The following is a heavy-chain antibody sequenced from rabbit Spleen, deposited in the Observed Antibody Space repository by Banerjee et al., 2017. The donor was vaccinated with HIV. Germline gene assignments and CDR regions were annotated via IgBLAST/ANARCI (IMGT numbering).Heavy chain of an antibody. CDR1: AFSFSRGYD. V-gene: IGHV1S40*01. J-gene: IGHJ4*01. CDR3: ARGSATMTMVITGYYLSL. Sequence: QQLVESGGGLVKPGASLTLTCKASAFSFSRGYDMCWVRQAPGKGLEWISCIAGSSSGFTYSATWAKGRFTISKTASTTVTLQLTSLTAADTATFFCARGSATMTMVITGYYLSLWGPGTLVTVS. D-gene: IGHD2-1*01. CDR2: IAGSSSGFT.